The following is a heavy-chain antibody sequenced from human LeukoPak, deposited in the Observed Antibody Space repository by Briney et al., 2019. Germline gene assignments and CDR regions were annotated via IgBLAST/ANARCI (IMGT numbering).Heavy chain of an antibody. D-gene: IGHD1-26*01. CDR2: IYHIGTT. J-gene: IGHJ4*02. Sequence: SETLSLTCAVYGGSFSGYYWGWIRQPPGKGLEWIGNIYHIGTTYYNPSLKSRVTISVDTSKNQFSLRLGSVTAADTAVYYCARGSWELPNFDYWGQGTLVTVSS. CDR3: ARGSWELPNFDY. V-gene: IGHV4-34*01. CDR1: GGSFSGYY.